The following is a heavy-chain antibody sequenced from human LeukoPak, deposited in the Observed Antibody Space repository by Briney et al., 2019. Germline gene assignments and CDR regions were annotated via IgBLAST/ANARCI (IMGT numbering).Heavy chain of an antibody. CDR3: ARGSGGDFLFDY. J-gene: IGHJ4*02. D-gene: IGHD2-21*02. Sequence: SETLSLTCTVSGGSISSYYWSWIRQPPGKGLEWIGYIYYSGSTNYNPSLKSRVTISVDTSKNQFSLKLSSVTAADTAMYYCARGSGGDFLFDYWGQGTLVTVSS. CDR1: GGSISSYY. CDR2: IYYSGST. V-gene: IGHV4-59*08.